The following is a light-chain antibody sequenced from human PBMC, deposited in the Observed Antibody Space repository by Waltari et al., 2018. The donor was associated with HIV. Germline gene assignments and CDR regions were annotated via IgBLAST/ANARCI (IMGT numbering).Light chain of an antibody. CDR3: AAWDDSLNGYV. CDR2: SNN. CDR1: SSNIGTNT. J-gene: IGLJ1*01. Sequence: QSVLTQPPSASGTPGQRVTISCSGSSSNIGTNTVNWYQQHPGTAPKLLIHSNNQRPSAVPDRFSGAKSGTSASLAISGLQSEDEADYYCAAWDDSLNGYVFGTGTKVTVL. V-gene: IGLV1-44*01.